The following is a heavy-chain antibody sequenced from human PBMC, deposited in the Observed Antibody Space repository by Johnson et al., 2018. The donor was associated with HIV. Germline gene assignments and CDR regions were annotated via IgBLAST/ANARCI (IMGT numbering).Heavy chain of an antibody. D-gene: IGHD6-19*01. CDR1: GFTVSSNY. Sequence: VQLVESGGGFVQPGGSLRLSCAAYGFTVSSNYMSWVRQAPGKGLEWVSVIYSGGSTYNADSVKGRFTISRDNSKNTLYLQMTSLRAEDTAVYYCAREQWADAFDIWGQGTMGSVSS. V-gene: IGHV3-66*01. CDR2: IYSGGST. J-gene: IGHJ3*02. CDR3: AREQWADAFDI.